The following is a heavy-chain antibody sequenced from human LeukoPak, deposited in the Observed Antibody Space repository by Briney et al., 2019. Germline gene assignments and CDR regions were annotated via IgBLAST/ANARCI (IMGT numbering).Heavy chain of an antibody. CDR3: ARVYAYSSSWFTNYYYGMDV. CDR2: ISSSGSTI. CDR1: GFTFSDYY. D-gene: IGHD6-13*01. J-gene: IGHJ6*02. Sequence: GGSLRLSCAASGFTFSDYYMSWIRQAPGKGLEWVSYISSSGSTIYYADSVKGRFTISRDNAKNSLYLQMNSLRAEDTAVYYCARVYAYSSSWFTNYYYGMDVWGRGTTVTVSS. V-gene: IGHV3-11*04.